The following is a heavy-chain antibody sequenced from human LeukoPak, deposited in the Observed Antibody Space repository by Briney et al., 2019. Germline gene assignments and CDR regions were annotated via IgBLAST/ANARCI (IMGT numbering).Heavy chain of an antibody. CDR3: ARDSCSSTSCYTEFDP. CDR2: IIPIFGTA. Sequence: GSSMKVSCKASGSTFSSYAISWVRQAPGQGLEWMGGIIPIFGTANYAQKFQGRVTITTDESTSTAYMELSSLRSEDTAVYYCARDSCSSTSCYTEFDPWGQGTLVTVSS. V-gene: IGHV1-69*05. D-gene: IGHD2-2*02. J-gene: IGHJ5*02. CDR1: GSTFSSYA.